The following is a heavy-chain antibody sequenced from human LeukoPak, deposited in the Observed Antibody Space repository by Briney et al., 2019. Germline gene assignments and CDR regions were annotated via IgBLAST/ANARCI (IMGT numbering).Heavy chain of an antibody. CDR1: TFTFSSYN. Sequence: GGSLRLSCAASTFTFSSYNMNWVRQAPGKGLEWVSSISSSGTYIYYRDSVKGRFTISRDSAENSLYLEMNSLRVEDTAIYYCVRDRGSYRPIDYWGQGTLVTVSS. D-gene: IGHD1-26*01. CDR2: ISSSGTYI. CDR3: VRDRGSYRPIDY. V-gene: IGHV3-21*01. J-gene: IGHJ4*02.